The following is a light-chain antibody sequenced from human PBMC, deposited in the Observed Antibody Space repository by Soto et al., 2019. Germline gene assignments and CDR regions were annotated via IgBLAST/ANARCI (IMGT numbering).Light chain of an antibody. Sequence: QSVLTQPPSVSAAPGQRVTISCSGSSSNIGNNYVSWYQQLPGTAPKVLIYDNNKRPSGIPDRFSGSQSGTSATLGITGLQTGDEADYYCGTWDSSLSAVLFGGGTKVTVL. J-gene: IGLJ2*01. CDR3: GTWDSSLSAVL. V-gene: IGLV1-51*01. CDR1: SSNIGNNY. CDR2: DNN.